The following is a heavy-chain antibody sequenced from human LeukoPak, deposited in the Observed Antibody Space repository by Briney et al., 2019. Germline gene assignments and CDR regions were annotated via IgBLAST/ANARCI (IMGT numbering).Heavy chain of an antibody. V-gene: IGHV3-23*01. J-gene: IGHJ3*02. Sequence: SGGSLRLSCAASGFTFSSYAMSWVRQAPGKGLEWVSAIVGGGGTTYHADSVKGRFTISRDYSKNTLYLQMNSLRAEDTAVYYCAKENGGYNDAFDIWGQGTMVTVSS. CDR2: IVGGGGTT. D-gene: IGHD5-24*01. CDR1: GFTFSSYA. CDR3: AKENGGYNDAFDI.